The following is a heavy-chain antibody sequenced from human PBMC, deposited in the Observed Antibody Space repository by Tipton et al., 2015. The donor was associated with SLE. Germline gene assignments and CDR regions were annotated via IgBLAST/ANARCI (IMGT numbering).Heavy chain of an antibody. CDR3: ARQLAAGNFDY. V-gene: IGHV4-59*08. CDR1: GGSISSYY. Sequence: TLSLTCTVSGGSISSYYWSWIRQPPGKGLEWIGYIYYSGSTYYNPSLKSRVTISVDTSKNQFSLKLSSVTAADTAVYYCARQLAAGNFDYWGQGTLVTVSS. J-gene: IGHJ4*02. CDR2: IYYSGST. D-gene: IGHD6-25*01.